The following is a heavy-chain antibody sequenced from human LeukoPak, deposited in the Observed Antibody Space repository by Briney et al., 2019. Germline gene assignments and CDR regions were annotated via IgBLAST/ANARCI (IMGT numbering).Heavy chain of an antibody. CDR3: ARDGAPEAAPIDY. CDR2: INWNGGST. D-gene: IGHD6-6*01. J-gene: IGHJ4*02. V-gene: IGHV3-20*04. CDR1: GFTFDDYG. Sequence: PGGSLRLSCAASGFTFDDYGMSWVRQAPGKGLEGVSGINWNGGSTEYADSVKGGFTISRENDKKSLYRQMKRLRGEDTALYYCARDGAPEAAPIDYWGQGTLVTVSS.